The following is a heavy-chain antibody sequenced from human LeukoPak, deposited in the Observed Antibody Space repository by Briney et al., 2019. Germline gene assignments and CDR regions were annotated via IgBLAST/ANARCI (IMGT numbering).Heavy chain of an antibody. CDR3: AKDLQYYYDSSGYEGDFDY. D-gene: IGHD3-22*01. J-gene: IGHJ4*02. CDR1: GFTFSSYA. Sequence: GGSLRLSCAASGFTFSSYAMSWVRQAPGKGLEWVSAISGSGGSTYYADSVKGRFTISRDNSKNTLYLQMNSLRAEDTAVYYCAKDLQYYYDSSGYEGDFDYWGQGTLVTVSS. V-gene: IGHV3-23*01. CDR2: ISGSGGST.